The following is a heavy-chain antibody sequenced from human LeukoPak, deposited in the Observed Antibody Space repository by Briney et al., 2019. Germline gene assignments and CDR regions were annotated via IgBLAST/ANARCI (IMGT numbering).Heavy chain of an antibody. V-gene: IGHV3-53*01. CDR1: GFTVSSNS. CDR2: IYSGGST. CDR3: ARTYSGYSYGMYWYFDL. J-gene: IGHJ2*01. Sequence: GGSLRLSCAASGFTVSSNSMSWVRQAPGKGLEWGSVIYSGGSTYYADSVKGRFTISRDNSKNTLYLQMNSLRAEDTAVYYCARTYSGYSYGMYWYFDLWGRGTLVTVSS. D-gene: IGHD5-18*01.